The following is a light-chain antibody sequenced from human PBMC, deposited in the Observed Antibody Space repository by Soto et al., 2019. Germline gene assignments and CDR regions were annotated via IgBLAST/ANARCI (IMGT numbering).Light chain of an antibody. CDR1: QTIGPY. CDR3: QHRSNWPPLFT. CDR2: DTS. J-gene: IGKJ3*01. V-gene: IGKV3-11*01. Sequence: EIVLTQSPATLSLSPGERATLSCRASQTIGPYLAWFQQTPGQAPRLLIYDTSSRATGVPGRFSGSGSGTDFTLTISSLEPEDFAVYYCQHRSNWPPLFTFGPGTKVDIK.